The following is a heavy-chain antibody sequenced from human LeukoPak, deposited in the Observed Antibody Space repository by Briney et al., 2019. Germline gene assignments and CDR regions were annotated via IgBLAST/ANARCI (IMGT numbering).Heavy chain of an antibody. V-gene: IGHV3-74*01. CDR1: GFTFSADW. CDR3: ARFRARSGYYGFDI. J-gene: IGHJ3*02. Sequence: GGSLRLSCAASGFTFSADWVHWVRQAPGKGLVWVSRTNNDESSTSYADSVKGRFTISRDNARNTLYLQMNSLRAEDTAVYYCARFRARSGYYGFDIWGQGTMVTVSS. CDR2: TNNDESST. D-gene: IGHD3-22*01.